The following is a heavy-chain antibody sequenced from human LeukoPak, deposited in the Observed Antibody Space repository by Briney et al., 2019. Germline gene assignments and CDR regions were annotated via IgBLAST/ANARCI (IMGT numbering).Heavy chain of an antibody. CDR3: ASGRSGSFGY. CDR2: VCSSGST. D-gene: IGHD3-10*01. V-gene: IGHV4-59*12. CDR1: GGSITNYC. J-gene: IGHJ4*02. Sequence: SETLSLTCTVSGGSITNYCWGWIRQPPGEGLEWLGHVCSSGSTNYNPSLKSRLTISIDTSKTQFSLQLSSVSAADTAVYYCASGRSGSFGYWGQGTLVTVSS.